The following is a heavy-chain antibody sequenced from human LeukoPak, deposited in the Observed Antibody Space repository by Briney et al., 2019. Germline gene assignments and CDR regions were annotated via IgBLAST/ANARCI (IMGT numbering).Heavy chain of an antibody. V-gene: IGHV4-34*01. Sequence: SETLSLTCAVYGGSFSGYYWSWIRQPPGKGLEWIGEINHSGSTNYNPSLKSRVTISVDTSKNQFSLKLSSVTAADTAVYYCARGIYGDYYYYYMDVWGKGTTVTVSS. D-gene: IGHD5-12*01. CDR2: INHSGST. J-gene: IGHJ6*03. CDR1: GGSFSGYY. CDR3: ARGIYGDYYYYYMDV.